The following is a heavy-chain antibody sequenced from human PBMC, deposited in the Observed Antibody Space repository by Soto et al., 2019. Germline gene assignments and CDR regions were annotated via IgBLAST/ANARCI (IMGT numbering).Heavy chain of an antibody. CDR3: AVEDYSGSGSHGGWVDP. V-gene: IGHV1-69*02. D-gene: IGHD3-10*01. CDR2: ITPILAVT. CDR1: GAIFVSYT. J-gene: IGHJ5*02. Sequence: QVQLVQSGAEVKKPGSPVKVSCKASGAIFVSYTITWVRQAPGQGLEWMGKITPILAVTHYAQKFQGRVTMTADKSTSTAYMDVSSLTSEDTAVYYCAVEDYSGSGSHGGWVDPWGQGTRVNVSS.